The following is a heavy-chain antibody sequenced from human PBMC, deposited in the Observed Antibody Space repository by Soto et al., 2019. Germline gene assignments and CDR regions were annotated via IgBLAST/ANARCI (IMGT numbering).Heavy chain of an antibody. CDR2: IYSGGST. Sequence: PGGSLRLSCAASGFTVSSNYMSWVRQAPGKGLEWVSVIYSGGSTYYADSVKGRFTISRDNSKNTLYLQMNSLRAEDTAVYYCARETVQLERRFYYYGMDVWGQGTTVTV. CDR3: ARETVQLERRFYYYGMDV. J-gene: IGHJ6*02. CDR1: GFTVSSNY. V-gene: IGHV3-53*01. D-gene: IGHD1-1*01.